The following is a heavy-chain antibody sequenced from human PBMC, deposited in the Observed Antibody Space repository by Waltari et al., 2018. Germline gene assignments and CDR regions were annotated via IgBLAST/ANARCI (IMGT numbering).Heavy chain of an antibody. CDR3: AKSIRGELYYFDY. CDR1: GFTFDDYT. J-gene: IGHJ4*02. CDR2: ISWDGGST. V-gene: IGHV3-43*01. D-gene: IGHD1-26*01. Sequence: EVQLVESGGVVVQPGGSLRLSCAASGFTFDDYTMHWVRQAPGKGLEWVSLISWDGGSTYYADSVKGRFTISRDNSKNSLYLQMNSLRAEDTAVYYCAKSIRGELYYFDYWGQGTLVTVSS.